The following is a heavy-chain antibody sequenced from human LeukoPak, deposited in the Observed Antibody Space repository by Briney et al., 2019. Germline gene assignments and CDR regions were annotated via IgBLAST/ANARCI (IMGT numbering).Heavy chain of an antibody. CDR2: INHSGST. J-gene: IGHJ4*02. D-gene: IGHD3-3*01. V-gene: IGHV4-34*01. Sequence: SETLSLTCAVYGGSFSGYYWSWIRQPPGKGLEWIGEINHSGSTNYNPSLKSRVTISVDTSKNQFSLKLSSVTAADTAVYYCAGGYDFWSGYYTPSHWGQGTLVTVSS. CDR1: GGSFSGYY. CDR3: AGGYDFWSGYYTPSH.